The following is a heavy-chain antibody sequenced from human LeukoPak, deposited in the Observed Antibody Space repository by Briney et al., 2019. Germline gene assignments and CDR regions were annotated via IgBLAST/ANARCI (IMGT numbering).Heavy chain of an antibody. J-gene: IGHJ6*02. CDR2: INSDGSST. CDR3: VRDRNGDVYNSAGMDV. D-gene: IGHD5-24*01. Sequence: GGSLRLSCAASGFTFSSFWMHWVRQAPGKGLVWVSRINSDGSSTTYADSVKGRFTISRDNAKSTLYLQMNSLRAEDTAVYYCVRDRNGDVYNSAGMDVWGQGTTVSVSS. V-gene: IGHV3-74*01. CDR1: GFTFSSFW.